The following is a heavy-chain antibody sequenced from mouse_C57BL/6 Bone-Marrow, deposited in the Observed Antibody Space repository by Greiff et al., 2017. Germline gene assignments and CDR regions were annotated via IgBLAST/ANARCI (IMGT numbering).Heavy chain of an antibody. CDR1: GYTFTSYG. Sequence: VKLMESGAELARPGASVKLSCKASGYTFTSYGISWVKQRPGQGLEWIGEIYPRSGNTYYNEKFKGKATLTADKSSSTAYMELRSLTSEDSSVYVCSREDSDCVYFDYWGQGTTLTVSS. D-gene: IGHD3-3*01. CDR2: IYPRSGNT. J-gene: IGHJ2*01. CDR3: SREDSDCVYFDY. V-gene: IGHV1-81*01.